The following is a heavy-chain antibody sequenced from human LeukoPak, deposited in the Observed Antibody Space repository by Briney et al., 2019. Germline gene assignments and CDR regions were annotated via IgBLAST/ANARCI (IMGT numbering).Heavy chain of an antibody. J-gene: IGHJ3*02. CDR3: ARVGGYSSSLGAFDI. V-gene: IGHV4-30-4*01. D-gene: IGHD6-13*01. CDR1: GGSISSGDYY. Sequence: SETLSLTCTVSGGSISSGDYYWSWIRQPPGKGLEWIGYIYYSGSTYYNPPLKSRVTISVDTSKNQFSLKLSSVTAADTAVYYCARVGGYSSSLGAFDIWGQGTMVTVSS. CDR2: IYYSGST.